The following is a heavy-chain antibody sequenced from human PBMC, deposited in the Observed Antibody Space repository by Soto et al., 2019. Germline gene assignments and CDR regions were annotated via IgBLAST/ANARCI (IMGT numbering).Heavy chain of an antibody. CDR1: GYILTGYS. CDR3: ARGYGSSPNMELRFGMDG. CDR2: IDPSSGAT. D-gene: IGHD5-18*01. J-gene: IGHJ6*02. V-gene: IGHV1-2*02. Sequence: QVYLVQSGAEVRRPGASVKVSCTAFGYILTGYSLHWVRQAPGQGLEWMGWIDPSSGATNSAERFHGRVSMTRDTSITAAYLELSSLRSDDPAVYYWARGYGSSPNMELRFGMDGWGQGTTISVSS.